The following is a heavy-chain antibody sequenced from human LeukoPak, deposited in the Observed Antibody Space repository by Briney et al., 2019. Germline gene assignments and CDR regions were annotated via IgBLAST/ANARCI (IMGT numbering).Heavy chain of an antibody. V-gene: IGHV1-69*13. J-gene: IGHJ6*02. CDR1: GGTFSSYT. CDR2: IIPIFGTA. Sequence: ASVKVSCKASGGTFSSYTISWVRQAPGQGLEWMGGIIPIFGTANYAQKFQGRVTITADESTSTAYMELSSLRSEDTAVYYCARASTNLFGVVYGMDVWGQGTTVTVSS. CDR3: ARASTNLFGVVYGMDV. D-gene: IGHD2-8*01.